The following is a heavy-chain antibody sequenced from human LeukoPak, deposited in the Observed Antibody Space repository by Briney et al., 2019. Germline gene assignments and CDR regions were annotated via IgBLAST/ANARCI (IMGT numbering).Heavy chain of an antibody. D-gene: IGHD1-20*01. Sequence: SETLSLTXTVSGDSISSSSYYWGWIRQPPGKGLEWIGSIYYSGSTYYNPSLKSRVTISVDTSKNQFSLKLSSVTAADTAVYYCARLMITGTTDYWGQGTLVTVSS. V-gene: IGHV4-39*01. CDR2: IYYSGST. J-gene: IGHJ4*02. CDR3: ARLMITGTTDY. CDR1: GDSISSSSYY.